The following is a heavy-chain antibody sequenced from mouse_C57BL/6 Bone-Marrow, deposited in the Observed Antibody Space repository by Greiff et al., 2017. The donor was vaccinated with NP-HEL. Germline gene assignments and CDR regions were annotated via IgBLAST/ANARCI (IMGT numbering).Heavy chain of an antibody. CDR2: ISSGSSTI. V-gene: IGHV5-17*01. D-gene: IGHD2-3*01. CDR3: ARDGYWYFDV. CDR1: GFTFSDYG. Sequence: EVTLMESGGGLVKPGGSLKLSCAASGFTFSDYGMHWVRQAPEKGLEWVAYISSGSSTIYYADTVKGRFTISRDNAKNTLFLQMTSLRSEDTAMYYCARDGYWYFDVWGTGTTVTVSS. J-gene: IGHJ1*03.